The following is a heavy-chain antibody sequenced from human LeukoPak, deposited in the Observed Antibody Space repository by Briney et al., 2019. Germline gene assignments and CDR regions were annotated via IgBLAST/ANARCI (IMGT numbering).Heavy chain of an antibody. CDR2: IYYSGST. CDR1: GGSISSSSYY. D-gene: IGHD3-10*01. CDR3: ASEQKLWFGELNWFDP. J-gene: IGHJ5*02. V-gene: IGHV4-39*07. Sequence: PSEALSLTCTVSGGSISSSSYYWGWIRQPPGKGLEWIGSIYYSGSTYYNPSLKSRVTISVDTSKNQFSLKLSSVTAADTAVYYCASEQKLWFGELNWFDPWGQGTLVTVSS.